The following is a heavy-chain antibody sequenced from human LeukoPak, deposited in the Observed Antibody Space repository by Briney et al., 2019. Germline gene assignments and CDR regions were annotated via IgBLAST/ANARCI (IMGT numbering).Heavy chain of an antibody. J-gene: IGHJ4*02. V-gene: IGHV3-21*01. CDR1: GSTFSNYV. CDR3: ARDTLGEGEDANYAVYYFDY. D-gene: IGHD4/OR15-4a*01. CDR2: ISSSSSYI. Sequence: PGGSLRLSCAASGSTFSNYVMNWVRQAPGKGLEWVSSISSSSSYIYYADSVKGRFTISRDNAKNSPYLQMNSLRAEDTAVYYCARDTLGEGEDANYAVYYFDYWGQGTVVTVSS.